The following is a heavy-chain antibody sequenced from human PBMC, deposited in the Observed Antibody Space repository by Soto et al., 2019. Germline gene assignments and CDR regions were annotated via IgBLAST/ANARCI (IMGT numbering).Heavy chain of an antibody. CDR2: INPSGGST. CDR3: ARSGFGELLERYGMDV. D-gene: IGHD3-10*01. CDR1: GYTFTSYY. J-gene: IGHJ6*02. Sequence: GASVKVSCKASGYTFTSYYMHWVRQAPGQGLEWMGIINPSGGSTSYAQKFQGRVTMTRDTSTSTVYMELSSLRSEDTAVYYCARSGFGELLERYGMDVWGQGTTVTVSS. V-gene: IGHV1-46*01.